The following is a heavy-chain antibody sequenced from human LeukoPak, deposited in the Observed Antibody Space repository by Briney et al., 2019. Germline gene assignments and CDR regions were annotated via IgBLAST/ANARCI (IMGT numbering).Heavy chain of an antibody. CDR2: IYYSGST. CDR3: ARREYSSGWLDY. CDR1: GGSISSYY. V-gene: IGHV4-59*01. Sequence: PSETLSLTCTVSGGSISSYYWSWIRQPPGKGLEWIGYIYYSGSTNYNPSLKGRVTISVDTSKNQFSLKLSSVTAADTAVYYCARREYSSGWLDYWGQGTLVTVSS. J-gene: IGHJ4*02. D-gene: IGHD6-19*01.